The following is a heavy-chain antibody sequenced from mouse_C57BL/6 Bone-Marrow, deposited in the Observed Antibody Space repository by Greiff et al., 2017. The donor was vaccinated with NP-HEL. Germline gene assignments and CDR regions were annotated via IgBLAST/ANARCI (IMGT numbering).Heavy chain of an antibody. CDR2: IDPSDSYT. D-gene: IGHD1-1*01. Sequence: QVQLQQPGAELVKPGASVKLSCKASGYTFTSYWMQWVKQRPGQGLEWIGEIDPSDSYTNYNQKFKGKATLTVDTSSSTAYMQLSSLTSEDSAVDYCARECIYYYFDYWGQGTTLTVSS. CDR3: ARECIYYYFDY. J-gene: IGHJ2*01. V-gene: IGHV1-50*01. CDR1: GYTFTSYW.